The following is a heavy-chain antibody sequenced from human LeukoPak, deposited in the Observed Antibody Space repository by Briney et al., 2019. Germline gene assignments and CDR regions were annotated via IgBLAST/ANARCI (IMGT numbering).Heavy chain of an antibody. V-gene: IGHV3-30*04. D-gene: IGHD5-12*01. Sequence: PGGSLRLSCAASGFTFSSYAMHWVRQAPGKGLEWVAVISYDGSNKYYADSVKGRFTISRDNSKNTLYLQMNSLRAEDTAVYYCARDGYSGYEDEPNFDYWGQGTLVSVSS. CDR1: GFTFSSYA. J-gene: IGHJ4*02. CDR3: ARDGYSGYEDEPNFDY. CDR2: ISYDGSNK.